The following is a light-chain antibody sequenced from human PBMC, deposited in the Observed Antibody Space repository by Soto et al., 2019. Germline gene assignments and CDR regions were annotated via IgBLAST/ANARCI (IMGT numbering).Light chain of an antibody. Sequence: EIVMTQSPVTLSVSPGERATLSCRASQSVSANLAWFQQKPGQAPRLLIYGASTRATGVPARFSGSGSGTDFTLTISSPQSEDFAVYYCQQYNNWPPFTFGPGTKVDIK. CDR3: QQYNNWPPFT. CDR2: GAS. CDR1: QSVSAN. V-gene: IGKV3-15*01. J-gene: IGKJ3*01.